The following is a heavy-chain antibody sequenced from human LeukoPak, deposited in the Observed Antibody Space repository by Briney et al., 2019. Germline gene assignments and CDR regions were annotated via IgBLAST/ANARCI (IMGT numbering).Heavy chain of an antibody. V-gene: IGHV3-30*04. CDR1: GFTFSSYV. Sequence: PGGSLRLSCAASGFTFSSYVMHWVRQAPGKGLEWVAIISYDGSNEYYADSAKGRFTISRDNSKNTLYLQMNSLRAEDTAVYYCAKLGDPDDYWGQGTLVTVSS. J-gene: IGHJ4*02. CDR3: AKLGDPDDY. CDR2: ISYDGSNE. D-gene: IGHD2-21*01.